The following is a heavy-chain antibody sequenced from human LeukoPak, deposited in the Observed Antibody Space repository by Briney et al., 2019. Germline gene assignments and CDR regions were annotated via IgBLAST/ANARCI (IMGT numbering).Heavy chain of an antibody. CDR2: IYYSGST. D-gene: IGHD4-17*01. J-gene: IGHJ4*02. Sequence: SETLSLTCTVSGGSISSGGYYWSWIRQHPGKGLEWIGYIYYSGSTYYNPSLKSRVTISVDTSKNQFSLKLSSVTAADTAVYYCARGLPYGDYYFDYWGQGTLVTVSS. CDR3: ARGLPYGDYYFDY. CDR1: GGSISSGGYY. V-gene: IGHV4-31*03.